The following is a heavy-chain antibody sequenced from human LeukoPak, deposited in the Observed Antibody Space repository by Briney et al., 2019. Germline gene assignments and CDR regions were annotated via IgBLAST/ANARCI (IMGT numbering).Heavy chain of an antibody. J-gene: IGHJ4*02. Sequence: GRIYTSGSTNYNPSLKSRVTMSVDTSKNQFSLKLSSVTAADTAVYYCASLYCSGGSCPYWGQGTLVTVSS. V-gene: IGHV4-4*07. D-gene: IGHD2-15*01. CDR3: ASLYCSGGSCPY. CDR2: IYTSGST.